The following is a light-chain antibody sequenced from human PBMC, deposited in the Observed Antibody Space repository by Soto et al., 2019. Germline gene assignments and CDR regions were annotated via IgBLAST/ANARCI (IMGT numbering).Light chain of an antibody. J-gene: IGKJ5*01. V-gene: IGKV3-20*01. CDR3: QQYGSSST. Sequence: IVLTQSPGTLSLSPGERATLSCRASQSVSSSYLAWYQQKPGQAPRLLIYGASSRPTGIQDRFSGSGSGTEFTLTISRLEPEDFAVYYCQQYGSSSTCGQGTRLEIK. CDR2: GAS. CDR1: QSVSSSY.